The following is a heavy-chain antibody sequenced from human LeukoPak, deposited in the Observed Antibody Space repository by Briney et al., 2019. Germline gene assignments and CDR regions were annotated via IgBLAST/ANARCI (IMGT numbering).Heavy chain of an antibody. CDR1: GFTFSSYA. CDR3: AKHRATSGLSTTDY. J-gene: IGHJ4*02. CDR2: ISTSGGRT. V-gene: IGHV3-23*01. D-gene: IGHD1-1*01. Sequence: GGSLRLSCAASGFTFSSYAMNWVRQAPGKGLEGVSSISTSGGRTYYDDSVKGRFTISRDNSKNTLYLQMNSLRAEDTAVYYCAKHRATSGLSTTDYWGQGALVTVSS.